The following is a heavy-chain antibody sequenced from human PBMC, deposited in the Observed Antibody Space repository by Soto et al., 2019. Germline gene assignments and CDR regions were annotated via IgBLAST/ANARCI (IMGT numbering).Heavy chain of an antibody. J-gene: IGHJ6*02. V-gene: IGHV4-31*03. Sequence: SETLSLTCTVSGGSISNGGYYWSWIRQHPGKGLEWIGYIYYSGSTYYNPSLKSRVTISVDTSKNQFSLKLSSVTAADTAVYYCARVGTVIGDYYYGMDVWGQGTTVTVSS. D-gene: IGHD4-17*01. CDR1: GGSISNGGYY. CDR3: ARVGTVIGDYYYGMDV. CDR2: IYYSGST.